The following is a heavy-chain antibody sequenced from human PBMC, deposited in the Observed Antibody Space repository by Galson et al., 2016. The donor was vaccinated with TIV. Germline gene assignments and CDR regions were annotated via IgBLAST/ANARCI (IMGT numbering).Heavy chain of an antibody. CDR3: ARGNPVAGRGIDY. V-gene: IGHV1-69*05. Sequence: SVKVSCKASGGTSRSYVVTWVRQAPGQGLEWMGGIISISGTANYAQKFQGRLTITTDESTSTSYMELTSLTSEDTAIYYCARGNPVAGRGIDYWGQGTLVTVSS. CDR1: GGTSRSYV. D-gene: IGHD6-19*01. CDR2: IISISGTA. J-gene: IGHJ4*02.